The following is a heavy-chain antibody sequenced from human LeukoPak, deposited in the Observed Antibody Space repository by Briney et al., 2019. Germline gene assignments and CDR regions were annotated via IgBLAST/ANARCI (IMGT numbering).Heavy chain of an antibody. CDR3: AKDSMARRGPMFDY. Sequence: SLRLSCAASGFTFDDYAMHWVRQAPGKGLEWVSGISWNSGSIGYADSVKGRFTISRDNAKNSLYLQMNSLRAEDTALYYCAKDSMARRGPMFDYWGQGTLVTVSS. V-gene: IGHV3-9*01. CDR1: GFTFDDYA. J-gene: IGHJ4*02. CDR2: ISWNSGSI. D-gene: IGHD6-6*01.